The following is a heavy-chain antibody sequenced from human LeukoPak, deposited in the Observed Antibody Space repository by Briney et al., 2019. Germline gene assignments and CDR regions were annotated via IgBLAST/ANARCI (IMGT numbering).Heavy chain of an antibody. CDR3: ARDQQQLEDRFDP. CDR2: IRYDGSNK. CDR1: GFTFSSYG. Sequence: GGSLRLSCAASGFTFSSYGMHWVRQAPGKGLEWVAFIRYDGSNKYYADSVKGRFTISRDNSKNTLYLQMNSLRAEDTAVYYCARDQQQLEDRFDPWGQGTLVTVSS. D-gene: IGHD6-13*01. J-gene: IGHJ5*02. V-gene: IGHV3-30*02.